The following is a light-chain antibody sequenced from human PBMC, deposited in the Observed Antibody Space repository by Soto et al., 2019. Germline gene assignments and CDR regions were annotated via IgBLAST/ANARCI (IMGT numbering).Light chain of an antibody. CDR1: SSNIGSNY. Sequence: QSVLTQPPSASGTPGQRVTISCSGSSSNIGSNYVYWYQQLPGTAPKLLIYRNNQRPSGVPDRFSGSKSGTSASLAISGLRSEDFVDYYCAAWDDSFRAALFGTAPFVTVL. V-gene: IGLV1-47*01. CDR2: RNN. J-gene: IGLJ1*01. CDR3: AAWDDSFRAAL.